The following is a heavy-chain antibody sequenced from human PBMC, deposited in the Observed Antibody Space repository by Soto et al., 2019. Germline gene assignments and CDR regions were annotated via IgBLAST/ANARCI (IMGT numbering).Heavy chain of an antibody. CDR1: GYTFTGYY. J-gene: IGHJ4*02. V-gene: IGHV1-2*02. CDR3: ARSTRRYYDFWSGYYGFDY. CDR2: INPNSGGT. Sequence: ASVKVSCKASGYTFTGYYMHWVRQAPGQGLEWMGWINPNSGGTNYAQKFQGRVTMTRDTSISTAYMELSGLRSDDTAVYYCARSTRRYYDFWSGYYGFDYWGQGTLVTVSS. D-gene: IGHD3-3*01.